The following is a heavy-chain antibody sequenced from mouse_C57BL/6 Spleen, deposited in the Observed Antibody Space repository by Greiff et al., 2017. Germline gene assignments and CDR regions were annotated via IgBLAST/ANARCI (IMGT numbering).Heavy chain of an antibody. CDR2: IDPNSGGT. Sequence: VQLQQPGAELVKPGASVKLSCKASGYTFTSYWMNWVKQRPGRGLEWIGRIDPNSGGTKYNEKFKSKATLTVDKPSSTAYMQLSSRTTEDSAVYYCGRFHYCSSRGAMDYWGQGTSVTVSS. J-gene: IGHJ4*01. V-gene: IGHV1-72*01. D-gene: IGHD1-1*01. CDR3: GRFHYCSSRGAMDY. CDR1: GYTFTSYW.